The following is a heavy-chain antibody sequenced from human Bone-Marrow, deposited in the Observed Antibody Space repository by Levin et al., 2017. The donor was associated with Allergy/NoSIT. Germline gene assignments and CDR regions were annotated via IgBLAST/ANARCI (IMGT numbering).Heavy chain of an antibody. CDR3: ARGLGPLGVTRTTFDC. V-gene: IGHV3-74*01. J-gene: IGHJ4*02. CDR2: INSDGSST. D-gene: IGHD1-7*01. Sequence: GGSLRLSCAASGFTFSSYWMHWVRQAPGKGLVWVSRINSDGSSTRYADSVKGRFTISRDNAKNTLYLQMNSLRAEDAAVYYCARGLGPLGVTRTTFDCWGQGTLVTVSS. CDR1: GFTFSSYW.